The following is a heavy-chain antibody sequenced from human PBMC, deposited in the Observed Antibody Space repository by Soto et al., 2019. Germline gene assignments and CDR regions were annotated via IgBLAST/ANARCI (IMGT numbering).Heavy chain of an antibody. CDR3: AADPYCGGDCYFDY. CDR1: SA. D-gene: IGHD2-21*02. CDR2: IVVSSGNT. J-gene: IGHJ4*02. Sequence: SAVQWVRQARGQGLEWIGWIVVSSGNTDYAQKFQERVTITRDMSTNTAYMELTSLRSEDTAVYYCAADPYCGGDCYFDYWGQGTVVTVSS. V-gene: IGHV1-58*01.